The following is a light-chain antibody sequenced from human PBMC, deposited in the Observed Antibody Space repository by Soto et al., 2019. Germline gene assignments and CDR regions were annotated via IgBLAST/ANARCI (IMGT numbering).Light chain of an antibody. Sequence: ALRMTQSPSSFSASTGDRVTITCRASQGITSYLAWYQQKPGKAPKLLIYAASTLQSGVPSRFSGSGSGTDFTLTISCLQSEDFATYYCQQYYSYPPTFGGGTNVEIK. CDR3: QQYYSYPPT. CDR2: AAS. J-gene: IGKJ4*01. CDR1: QGITSY. V-gene: IGKV1-8*01.